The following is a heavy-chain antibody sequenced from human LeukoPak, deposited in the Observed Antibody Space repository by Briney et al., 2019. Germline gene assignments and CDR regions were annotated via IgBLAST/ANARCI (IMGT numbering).Heavy chain of an antibody. D-gene: IGHD3-22*01. CDR3: ARDIKYYDDSSGYSFDY. V-gene: IGHV3-73*01. CDR2: IRSKANSYAT. Sequence: PGGSLRLSCAASGFTFSGSAMHWVRQASGKGLEWVGRIRSKANSYATAYAESVKGRFTISRDDSKNTAYLQMNSLRAEDTAVYYCARDIKYYDDSSGYSFDYWGQGTLVTVSS. J-gene: IGHJ4*02. CDR1: GFTFSGSA.